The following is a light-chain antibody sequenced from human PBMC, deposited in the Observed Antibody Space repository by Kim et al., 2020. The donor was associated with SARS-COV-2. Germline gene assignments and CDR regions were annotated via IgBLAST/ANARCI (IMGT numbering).Light chain of an antibody. CDR2: DTT. Sequence: PGGTVTLTCGSSTGAVTSGHYPYWFQQKLGQDPRTLIYDTTNKHSWTPARFSGSLLGGKAALTLSGAQPEDEADYYCLLSYSGTWVFGEGTQLTVL. V-gene: IGLV7-46*01. CDR1: TGAVTSGHY. J-gene: IGLJ3*02. CDR3: LLSYSGTWV.